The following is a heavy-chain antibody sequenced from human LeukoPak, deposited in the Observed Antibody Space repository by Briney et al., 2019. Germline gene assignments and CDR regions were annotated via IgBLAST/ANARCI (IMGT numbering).Heavy chain of an antibody. CDR2: IYYSGST. CDR1: GGSISSSSYY. Sequence: SETLSLTCTVSGGSISSSSYYWGWLRQPPGKGLEWIGSIYYSGSTYYNPSLKSRVTISVDTSKNQFSLKLSSVTAADTAVYYCARLGYDSSGYAFDIWGQGTMVTVSS. D-gene: IGHD3-22*01. V-gene: IGHV4-39*01. CDR3: ARLGYDSSGYAFDI. J-gene: IGHJ3*02.